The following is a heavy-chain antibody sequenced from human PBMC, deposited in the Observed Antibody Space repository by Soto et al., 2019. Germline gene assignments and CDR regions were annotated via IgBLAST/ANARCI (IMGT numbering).Heavy chain of an antibody. CDR3: ARGAILGGMDV. V-gene: IGHV1-18*04. CDR2: IIINKGNT. Sequence: QVQLVQSGVEVKRPGASVRVSCKASGYNFYNHGISWVRQAPGQGLEWLGWIIINKGNTNFARKFQGRATLRADTATRTAYMDLTNLSSGDSAVYFCARGAILGGMDVWGQGTTFIVSS. J-gene: IGHJ6*02. CDR1: GYNFYNHG. D-gene: IGHD3-3*01.